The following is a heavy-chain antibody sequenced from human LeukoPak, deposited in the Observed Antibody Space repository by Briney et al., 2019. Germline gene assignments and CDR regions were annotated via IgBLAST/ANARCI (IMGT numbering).Heavy chain of an antibody. V-gene: IGHV4-39*01. CDR2: IYYSGST. D-gene: IGHD5-18*01. CDR3: ARPSYSYGADY. Sequence: SETLSLTCTVSGGSISSSSYYWGWIRQPPGRGLEWIGSIYYSGSTYYNPSLKSRVTISVDTSKNQFSLKLSSVTAAVTAVYYCARPSYSYGADYWGQGTLVTVSS. J-gene: IGHJ4*02. CDR1: GGSISSSSYY.